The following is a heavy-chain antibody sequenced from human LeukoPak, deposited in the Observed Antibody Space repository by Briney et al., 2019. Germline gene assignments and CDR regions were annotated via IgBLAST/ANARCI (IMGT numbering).Heavy chain of an antibody. CDR3: ARAGGRSWFDP. CDR2: INPNSGGT. J-gene: IGHJ5*02. CDR1: GYSFNDKY. Sequence: ASVKVSCKASGYSFNDKYLDWVRQAPGQGLEWKGSINPNSGGTNYAQKFQGRVTMTTDTSMSTAYMELSRLTSDDTAVYYCARAGGRSWFDPWGQGTLVTVSS. V-gene: IGHV1-2*02.